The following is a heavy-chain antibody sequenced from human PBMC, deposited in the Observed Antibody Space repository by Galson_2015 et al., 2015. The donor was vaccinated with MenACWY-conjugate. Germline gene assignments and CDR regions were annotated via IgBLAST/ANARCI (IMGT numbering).Heavy chain of an antibody. CDR1: AYTFINYG. J-gene: IGHJ4*02. CDR2: ISPYNGNT. V-gene: IGHV1-18*01. CDR3: ARRNYGQACDY. Sequence: SVKVSCKASAYTFINYGISWVRQAPGQGLEWMGWISPYNGNTNSAQKLQGRVTMTTDTSTSTAYMELRSLRSDDTAVYYCARRNYGQACDYWGQGTLVTVS. D-gene: IGHD3-16*01.